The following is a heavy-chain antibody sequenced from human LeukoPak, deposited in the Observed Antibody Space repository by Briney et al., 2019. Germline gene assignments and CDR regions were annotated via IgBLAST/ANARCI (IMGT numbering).Heavy chain of an antibody. CDR3: ARVGSTGYFDY. CDR2: INPSGGST. Sequence: ASVKVSCKASGYTFTSYYMHWVRQAPGQGLEWMGIINPSGGSTSYAQKSQGRVTMTRDTSTSTVYMELSGLRSEDTAVYYCARVGSTGYFDYWGQGTLVTVSS. J-gene: IGHJ4*02. V-gene: IGHV1-46*01. CDR1: GYTFTSYY.